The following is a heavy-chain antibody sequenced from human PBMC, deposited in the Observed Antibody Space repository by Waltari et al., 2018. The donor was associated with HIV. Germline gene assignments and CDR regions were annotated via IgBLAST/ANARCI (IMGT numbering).Heavy chain of an antibody. J-gene: IGHJ6*02. V-gene: IGHV4-39*01. D-gene: IGHD6-25*01. Sequence: QLQLQESGPGLVKPSETLSLTCKVSGGSISSTNYYWGWIRQPPGKGLEWIGTIYHSGSTYYNPSLKSRVTISVDTSKNQFSLKLRSVTVADTAVYYCVRHPEAATTIYFYYGMDVWGQGTTVTVSS. CDR1: GGSISSTNYY. CDR3: VRHPEAATTIYFYYGMDV. CDR2: IYHSGST.